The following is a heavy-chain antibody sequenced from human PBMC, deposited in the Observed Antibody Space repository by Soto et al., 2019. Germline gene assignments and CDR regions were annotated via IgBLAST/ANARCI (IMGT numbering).Heavy chain of an antibody. CDR1: GFTFSSYW. V-gene: IGHV3-7*01. J-gene: IGHJ4*02. CDR3: ARVYLPRPLTYDLGGSGRVEYYFDY. CDR2: IKQDGSEK. D-gene: IGHD3-10*01. Sequence: GGSLRLSCAASGFTFSSYWMSWVRQAPGKGLEWVANIKQDGSEKYYVDSVKGRFTISRDNAKNSLYLQMNSLRAEDTAVYYCARVYLPRPLTYDLGGSGRVEYYFDYWGQGTLVTVSS.